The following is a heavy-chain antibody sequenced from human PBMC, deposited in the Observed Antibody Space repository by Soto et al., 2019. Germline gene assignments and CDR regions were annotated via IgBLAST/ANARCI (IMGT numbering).Heavy chain of an antibody. CDR1: GGSISSYY. V-gene: IGHV4-59*01. J-gene: IGHJ6*03. CDR2: IYYSGST. CDR3: ARGPPLIAAAGTGDYYYYMDV. D-gene: IGHD6-13*01. Sequence: PSLTCTVSGGSISSYYWSWIRQPPGKGLEWIGYIYYSGSTNYNPSLKSRVTISVDTSKNQFSLKLSSVTAADTAVYYCARGPPLIAAAGTGDYYYYMDVWGKGTTVTVSS.